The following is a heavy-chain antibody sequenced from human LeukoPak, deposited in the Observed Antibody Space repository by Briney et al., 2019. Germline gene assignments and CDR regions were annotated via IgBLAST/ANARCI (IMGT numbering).Heavy chain of an antibody. CDR1: GYTFTGYY. D-gene: IGHD1-26*01. CDR3: ARDVGAKSGFDY. V-gene: IGHV1-2*02. J-gene: IGHJ4*02. Sequence: ASVKVSCKASGYTFTGYYLHWVRQAPGQGLEWMGWINPNSGGTNYAQKFQGRVTMTRDTSISTAYMELSRLTSDDTAVYYCARDVGAKSGFDYWGQGTLVTVSS. CDR2: INPNSGGT.